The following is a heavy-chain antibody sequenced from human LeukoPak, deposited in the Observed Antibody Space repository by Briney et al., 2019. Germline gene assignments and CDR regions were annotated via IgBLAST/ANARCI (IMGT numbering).Heavy chain of an antibody. J-gene: IGHJ6*03. V-gene: IGHV3-7*01. CDR3: ARGYGDPLDYYYYMDV. CDR1: GYSISSGYY. Sequence: ETLSLTCTVSGYSISSGYYWGWVRQAPGKGLEWVANIKQDGGEKYYVDSVKGRFTISRDNAKNSLYLQMNSLRTEDTAVYYCARGYGDPLDYYYYMDVWGNGTTVTVSS. D-gene: IGHD4-17*01. CDR2: IKQDGGEK.